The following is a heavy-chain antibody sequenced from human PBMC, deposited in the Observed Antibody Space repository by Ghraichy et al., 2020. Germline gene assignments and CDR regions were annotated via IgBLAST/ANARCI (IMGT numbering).Heavy chain of an antibody. CDR3: ARGRGDYDTSGFYPRRYFDN. V-gene: IGHV1-8*01. CDR1: GYTFTNYD. D-gene: IGHD3-9*01. Sequence: ASVKVSCKASGYTFTNYDITWVRQAPGQGLEWMAWMKPDSGNTGYAQKFQGRVTMTRDTSTSTAYMELSSLRSEDTAGYYCARGRGDYDTSGFYPRRYFDNWGQGTLVTVSS. J-gene: IGHJ4*02. CDR2: MKPDSGNT.